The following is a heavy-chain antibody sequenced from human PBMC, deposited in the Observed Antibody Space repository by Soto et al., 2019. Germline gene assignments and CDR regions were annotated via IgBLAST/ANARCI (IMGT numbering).Heavy chain of an antibody. CDR3: VKDRMAYNSVWDPFDI. CDR1: GFTFYSYA. V-gene: IGHV3-23*01. CDR2: IGSVGGDT. Sequence: GSLRLFCAASGFTFYSYAMSWVRQAPGKGLEWVSTIGSVGGDTYYADSVKGRFTISRDDSKNTLLLQMNSLRAEDTAVYYCVKDRMAYNSVWDPFDIWGQGTMVTVSS. J-gene: IGHJ3*02. D-gene: IGHD1-20*01.